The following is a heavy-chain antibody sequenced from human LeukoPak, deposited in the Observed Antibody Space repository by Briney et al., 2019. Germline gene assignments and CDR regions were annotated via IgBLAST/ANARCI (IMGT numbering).Heavy chain of an antibody. CDR1: GLTFSSYG. J-gene: IGHJ5*02. V-gene: IGHV3-30*18. CDR3: AKSSGSSPPVGWFDP. D-gene: IGHD6-13*01. CDR2: ISYDGSNK. Sequence: GGSLRLSCAASGLTFSSYGMHWVRQAPGKGLEWVAVISYDGSNKYYADSVKGRFTISRDNSKDTLYLQMNSLRAEDTAVYYCAKSSGSSPPVGWFDPWGQGTLVTVSS.